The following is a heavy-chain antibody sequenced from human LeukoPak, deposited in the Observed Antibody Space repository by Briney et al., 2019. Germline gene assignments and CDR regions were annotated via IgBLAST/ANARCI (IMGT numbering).Heavy chain of an antibody. V-gene: IGHV3-48*01. CDR2: ISSSSSTI. Sequence: GGSLRLSCAASGFTFSSYSMNWVRQAPGKGLEWVSYISSSSSTIYYADSVKGRFTISRDNAKNSLYLQMNSLRVEDTAVYYCAKDCSGWPYYFDYWGQGTLVTVSS. J-gene: IGHJ4*02. CDR1: GFTFSSYS. CDR3: AKDCSGWPYYFDY. D-gene: IGHD6-19*01.